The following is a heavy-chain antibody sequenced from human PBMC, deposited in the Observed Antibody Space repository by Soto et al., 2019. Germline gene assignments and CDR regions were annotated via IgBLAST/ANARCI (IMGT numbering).Heavy chain of an antibody. CDR3: AKASRKGSAIDFDY. CDR2: LNPKNGDT. CDR1: GYTFSNYD. Sequence: QVQLVQSGAELKKPGASVKVSCKASGYTFSNYDMHWVRQATGQGPEWIGWLNPKNGDTGYAQKFQGRVTMTTDISTTTAYMALTSLRSEDTAIYYCAKASRKGSAIDFDYWGQGTLINVSS. J-gene: IGHJ4*02. V-gene: IGHV1-8*01. D-gene: IGHD3-10*01.